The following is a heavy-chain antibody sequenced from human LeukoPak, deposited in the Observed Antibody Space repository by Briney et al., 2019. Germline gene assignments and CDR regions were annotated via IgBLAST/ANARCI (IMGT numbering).Heavy chain of an antibody. D-gene: IGHD3-22*01. CDR2: ISYDGSNK. V-gene: IGHV3-30*18. Sequence: QAGGSLRLSCAASGFTFSSYGMHWVRQAPGKGLEWVAVISYDGSNKYYADSVKGRFSISRDNSKNTLYLQMNSLRAEDTAVYYCAKKKKWFSPYYFDYWGQGTLVTVSS. CDR3: AKKKKWFSPYYFDY. J-gene: IGHJ4*02. CDR1: GFTFSSYG.